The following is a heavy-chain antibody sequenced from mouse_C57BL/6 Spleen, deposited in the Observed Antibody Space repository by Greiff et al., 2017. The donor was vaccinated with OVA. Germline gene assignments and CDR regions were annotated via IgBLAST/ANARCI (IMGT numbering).Heavy chain of an antibody. CDR1: GYTFTSYW. V-gene: IGHV1-59*01. CDR3: ASYDGSSYVGPFAY. Sequence: QVQLQQPGAELVRPGTSVKLSCKASGYTFTSYWMPWVKQRPGQGLEWIGVIAPSDSYTYYNGNFTGKATLTADKSSSTLYMQLSSLTSEDSAVYFCASYDGSSYVGPFAYWGQGTLVTVSA. D-gene: IGHD1-1*01. CDR2: IAPSDSYT. J-gene: IGHJ3*01.